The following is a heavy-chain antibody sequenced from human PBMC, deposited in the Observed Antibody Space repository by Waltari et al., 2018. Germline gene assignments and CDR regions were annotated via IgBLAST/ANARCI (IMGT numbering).Heavy chain of an antibody. J-gene: IGHJ6*02. D-gene: IGHD6-19*01. CDR2: IVHGSGNT. V-gene: IGHV1-58*02. CDR1: GFTFTSSA. CDR3: AATLIAVAGTGYYGMDV. Sequence: QMQLVQSGPEVKKPGTSVKVSCKASGFTFTSSAMQWVRQARGQRLEWIGWIVHGSGNTNYAQKLQERVTITRYRSTSRAYMELSSLRSEDTAVYYCAATLIAVAGTGYYGMDVWGQGTTVTVSS.